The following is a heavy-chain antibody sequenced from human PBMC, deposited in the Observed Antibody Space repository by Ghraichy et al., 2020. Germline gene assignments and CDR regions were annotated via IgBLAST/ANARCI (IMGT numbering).Heavy chain of an antibody. J-gene: IGHJ4*02. Sequence: GGSLRLSCLASGFTVSDNYMSWVRQVPGKGLEWVSYISSGGASGYVDSVKGRFTISRDNSKNTLYLQMSSLRAEDTAIYYCAARYNNGWYAYWGQGTLVTVSS. V-gene: IGHV3-66*01. CDR1: GFTVSDNY. CDR2: ISSGGAS. D-gene: IGHD6-19*01. CDR3: AARYNNGWYAY.